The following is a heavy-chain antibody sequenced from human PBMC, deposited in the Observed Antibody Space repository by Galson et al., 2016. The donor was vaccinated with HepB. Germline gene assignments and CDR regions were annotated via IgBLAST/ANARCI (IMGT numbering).Heavy chain of an antibody. D-gene: IGHD3-10*01. CDR2: IRAYTGNT. J-gene: IGHJ4*02. V-gene: IGHV1-18*01. Sequence: SVKVSCKASGYTFTTYGISWVRQAPGQGLEWMGWIRAYTGNTKYAQIFQGRVTLTTDTSTSTANMELRSLRSDDTAVYYCARDGSAWFAEVFDYWGQGTLVTVSS. CDR1: GYTFTTYG. CDR3: ARDGSAWFAEVFDY.